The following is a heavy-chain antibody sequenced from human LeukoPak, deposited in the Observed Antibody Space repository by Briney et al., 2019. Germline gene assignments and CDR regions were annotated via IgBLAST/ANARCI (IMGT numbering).Heavy chain of an antibody. V-gene: IGHV3-53*05. CDR1: GFTVSSNY. CDR2: IYSGGST. CDR3: AKDNLDSSGFLFDY. J-gene: IGHJ4*02. Sequence: GGSLRLSCAASGFTVSSNYMSWVRQAPGKGLEWVSVIYSGGSTYYADSVKGRFTISRDNSKNSLYLQMNSLRAEDTALYYCAKDNLDSSGFLFDYWGQGTLVTVSS. D-gene: IGHD3-22*01.